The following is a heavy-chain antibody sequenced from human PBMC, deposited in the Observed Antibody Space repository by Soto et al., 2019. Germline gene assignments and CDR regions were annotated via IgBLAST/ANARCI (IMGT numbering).Heavy chain of an antibody. CDR2: INPKSGGT. CDR3: ARGDSTDCSKGVCSFFYNHDMNV. CDR1: GYSFTDYH. J-gene: IGHJ6*02. V-gene: IGHV1-2*04. D-gene: IGHD2-8*01. Sequence: ASVKVSCKASGYSFTDYHIHWVRQAPGQGLEWLGRINPKSGGTSTAQKFQGWVTMTTDTSISTASMELTRLTSDDTAIYYCARGDSTDCSKGVCSFFYNHDMNVWG.